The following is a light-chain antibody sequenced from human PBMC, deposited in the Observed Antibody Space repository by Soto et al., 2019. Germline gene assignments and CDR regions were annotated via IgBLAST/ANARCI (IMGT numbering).Light chain of an antibody. CDR2: GAS. J-gene: IGKJ1*01. Sequence: EIVMTQSPTTLSVSPGERVTLSCRASQSVSRNLAWYQQKPGQAPRLLIYGASTRATGIPARFSGSGSGTEFTLTISSLQSEDFAVYYCQHYNNWPRTFGQGTKVEIK. CDR1: QSVSRN. CDR3: QHYNNWPRT. V-gene: IGKV3-15*01.